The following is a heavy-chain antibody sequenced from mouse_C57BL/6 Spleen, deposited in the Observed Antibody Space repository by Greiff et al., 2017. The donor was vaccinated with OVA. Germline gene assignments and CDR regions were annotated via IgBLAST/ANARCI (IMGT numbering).Heavy chain of an antibody. D-gene: IGHD1-1*01. CDR1: GYTFTSYW. CDR2: IDPSDSYT. J-gene: IGHJ2*01. V-gene: IGHV1-50*01. CDR3: ARRVLRNYFDY. Sequence: QVQLQQPGAELVTPGASVKLSCKASGYTFTSYWMQWVNQRPGQGLEWIGEIDPSDSYTNDNQKFKGKATLTVDTSSSTAYMQLSSLTSEDSAVYYWARRVLRNYFDYWGQGTTLTVSS.